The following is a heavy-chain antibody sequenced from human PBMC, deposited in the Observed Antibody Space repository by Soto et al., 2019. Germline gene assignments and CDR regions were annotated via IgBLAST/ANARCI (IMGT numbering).Heavy chain of an antibody. CDR1: GGSVTSGSYY. D-gene: IGHD1-1*01. V-gene: IGHV4-61*01. CDR3: ARERTGDPTFFDY. CDR2: TYYSGST. J-gene: IGHJ4*02. Sequence: SETLSLTCTVSGGSVTSGSYYWSWIRQPPGRGLEWLGYTYYSGSTSYNPPLKSRVTISVDSSKNQFSLKLSSVTAADTAVYYCARERTGDPTFFDYWGQGTLVTVSS.